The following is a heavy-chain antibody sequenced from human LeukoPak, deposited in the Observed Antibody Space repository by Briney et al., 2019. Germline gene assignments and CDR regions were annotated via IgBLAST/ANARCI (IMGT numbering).Heavy chain of an antibody. CDR3: AKRPSDYGDYVTYFDY. J-gene: IGHJ4*02. V-gene: IGHV3-30*18. D-gene: IGHD4-17*01. CDR2: ISDDGRNK. CDR1: GFSFISYG. Sequence: GGSLRLSCAASGFSFISYGMHWVRQAPGKGLEWVGVISDDGRNKKYADSVKGRFTIFRDNSKDTLYLQMNSLRDEDTAVYYCAKRPSDYGDYVTYFDYWGQGTLVTVSS.